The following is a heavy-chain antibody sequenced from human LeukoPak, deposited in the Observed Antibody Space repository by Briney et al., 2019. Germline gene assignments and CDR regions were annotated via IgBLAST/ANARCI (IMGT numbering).Heavy chain of an antibody. Sequence: VKVSCKASGGTFSSYAISWVRQAPGQGLEWMGRIIPILGIANYAQKFQGRVTITADKSTSTAYMELSSLRSEDTAVYYCARDGHSGYDFAGYWGQGTLVTVSS. CDR3: ARDGHSGYDFAGY. CDR1: GGTFSSYA. J-gene: IGHJ4*02. CDR2: IIPILGIA. D-gene: IGHD5-12*01. V-gene: IGHV1-69*04.